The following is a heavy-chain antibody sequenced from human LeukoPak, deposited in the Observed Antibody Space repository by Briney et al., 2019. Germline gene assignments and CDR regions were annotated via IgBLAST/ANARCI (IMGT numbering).Heavy chain of an antibody. CDR1: GYTFTSYG. D-gene: IGHD6-6*01. CDR2: MNPNSGNT. J-gene: IGHJ4*02. V-gene: IGHV1-8*03. CDR3: ATFSSSGIY. Sequence: ASVKVSCRASGYTFTSYGISWGRQAPGQGLEWVGWMNPNSGNTGYAQKFQGRVTITRNTSISTAYMELSSLRSEDTAVYYCATFSSSGIYWGQGTLVTVSS.